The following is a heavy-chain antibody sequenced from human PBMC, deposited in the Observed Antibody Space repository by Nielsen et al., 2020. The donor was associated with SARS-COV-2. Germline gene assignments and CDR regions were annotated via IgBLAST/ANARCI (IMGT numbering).Heavy chain of an antibody. J-gene: IGHJ3*02. CDR2: IYYSGST. Sequence: SETLSLTCTVSGGSISSGGYYWSWIRQHPGKGPEWIGYIYYSGSTYYNPSLKSRVTISVDTSKNQFSLKLSSVTAADTAVYYCARVWIQLLYAFDIWGQGTMVTVSS. CDR1: GGSISSGGYY. V-gene: IGHV4-31*03. CDR3: ARVWIQLLYAFDI. D-gene: IGHD5-18*01.